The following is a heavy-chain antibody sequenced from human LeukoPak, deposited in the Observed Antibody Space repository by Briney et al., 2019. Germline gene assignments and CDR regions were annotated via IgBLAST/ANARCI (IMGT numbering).Heavy chain of an antibody. CDR1: GYTFIGYS. D-gene: IGHD4-23*01. V-gene: IGHV1-18*01. CDR3: AREYGGNPGLFGY. J-gene: IGHJ4*02. Sequence: ASVKVSCXASGYTFIGYSISWVRQAPGHGLEWMGWITPYNGNTNYVQNFQGRVTMTTDTSTSTAYMELRSLRSDDTAVYYCAREYGGNPGLFGYWGQGTLVTVSS. CDR2: ITPYNGNT.